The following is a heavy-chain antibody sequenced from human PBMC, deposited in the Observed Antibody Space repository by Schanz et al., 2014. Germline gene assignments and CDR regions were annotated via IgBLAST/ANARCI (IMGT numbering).Heavy chain of an antibody. D-gene: IGHD5-12*01. V-gene: IGHV3-23*01. Sequence: EVQLLESGGGLVQPGGSLRLSCAASGFTFSSYAMSWVRQAPGKGLEWVSTIGTSGGTNYADSVKGRFTVSRDNSKNTLYLQLNSLRAEDTAVYYCARDFHGYRPHIDYWGKGSLVTVSS. J-gene: IGHJ4*02. CDR3: ARDFHGYRPHIDY. CDR2: IGTSGGT. CDR1: GFTFSSYA.